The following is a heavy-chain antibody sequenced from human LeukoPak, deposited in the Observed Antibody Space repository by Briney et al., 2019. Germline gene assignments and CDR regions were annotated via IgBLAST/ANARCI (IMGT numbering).Heavy chain of an antibody. CDR1: GGSVSSSY. D-gene: IGHD3-10*01. V-gene: IGHV4-59*08. CDR3: ARHYYGSGSYYFRYYFDY. J-gene: IGHJ4*02. CDR2: ISYSGRT. Sequence: SETLSLTCTVSGGSVSSSYWSWIRQPPGKGLEWIGYISYSGRTNYNPSLKSRVTISVDTSKNQFSLKLSSVTAADTAVYYCARHYYGSGSYYFRYYFDYWGQGTLVTVSS.